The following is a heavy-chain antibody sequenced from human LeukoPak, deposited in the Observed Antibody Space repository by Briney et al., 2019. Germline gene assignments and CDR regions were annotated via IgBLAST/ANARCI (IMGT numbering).Heavy chain of an antibody. J-gene: IGHJ4*02. Sequence: KPSETLSLTCTVSGGSISSYYWNWIRQPPGKGLEWIGNINYSGSTNYNPSLKSRVTISVDTSKNQFSLKVSSVSAADTAVYYCARGSSSWPYYFDYWGQGALVTASS. CDR3: ARGSSSWPYYFDY. D-gene: IGHD6-13*01. CDR2: INYSGST. V-gene: IGHV4-59*01. CDR1: GGSISSYY.